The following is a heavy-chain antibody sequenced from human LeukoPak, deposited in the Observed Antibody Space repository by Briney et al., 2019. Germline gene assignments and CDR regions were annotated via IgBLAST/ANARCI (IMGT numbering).Heavy chain of an antibody. D-gene: IGHD2-15*01. J-gene: IGHJ2*01. V-gene: IGHV6-1*01. CDR1: GDSVSSNSVA. Sequence: SQTLSLTCAISGDSVSSNSVAGGWIRHPPPRWLEWRGRKYYVYKWFNDYAVSVRTRKTINSDTSKNPFSLQLHSVTPEATAVYSCGRWGHDSGCFDLWGRGTLVTVSS. CDR3: GRWGHDSGCFDL. CDR2: KYYVYKWFN.